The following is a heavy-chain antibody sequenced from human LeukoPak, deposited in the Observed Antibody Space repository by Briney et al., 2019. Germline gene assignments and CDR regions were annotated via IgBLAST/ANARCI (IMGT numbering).Heavy chain of an antibody. Sequence: GSLRLSCAASEFTFSTYGMSWIRQPPGKGLEWIGYIYYSGSTNYNPSLKSRVTISVDTSKNQFSLKLSSVTAADTAVYYCARAAGYDINYYYYYYMDVWGKGTTVTVSS. V-gene: IGHV4-59*01. D-gene: IGHD2-2*01. CDR1: EFTFSTYG. CDR3: ARAAGYDINYYYYYYMDV. J-gene: IGHJ6*03. CDR2: IYYSGST.